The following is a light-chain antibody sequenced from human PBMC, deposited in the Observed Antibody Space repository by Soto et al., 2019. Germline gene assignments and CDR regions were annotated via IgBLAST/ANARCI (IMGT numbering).Light chain of an antibody. CDR1: QSVSSNF. CDR2: AAS. Sequence: EIVLTQSPGTLSLSPGEGATLSCRASQSVSSNFLAWYQQKPGQAPRLLIYAASSRATGISDRFSGSGSETAFTFTIRRLEPEDFAVYYCQQYGSSPFTFGPGTKVDLK. V-gene: IGKV3-20*01. CDR3: QQYGSSPFT. J-gene: IGKJ3*01.